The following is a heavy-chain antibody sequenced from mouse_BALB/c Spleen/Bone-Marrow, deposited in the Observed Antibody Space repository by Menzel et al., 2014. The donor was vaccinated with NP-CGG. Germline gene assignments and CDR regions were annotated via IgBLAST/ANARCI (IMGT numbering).Heavy chain of an antibody. CDR3: ARRIMVVVPPAY. CDR2: INPGSGGT. V-gene: IGHV1-54*01. Sequence: VQVVESGAELVRPGTSVKVSCKASGYAFTNYLIEWVKQRPGQGLEWIGVINPGSGGTNYNEKLKGKATLTADKSSSTAYMQLSSLTSDDSAVYFCARRIMVVVPPAYCGQGTLVTVSA. J-gene: IGHJ3*01. D-gene: IGHD1-1*02. CDR1: GYAFTNYL.